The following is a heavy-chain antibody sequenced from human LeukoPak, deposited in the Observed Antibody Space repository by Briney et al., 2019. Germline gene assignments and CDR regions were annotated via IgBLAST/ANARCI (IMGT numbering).Heavy chain of an antibody. J-gene: IGHJ4*02. CDR1: GGSISSGGYY. D-gene: IGHD6-13*01. CDR2: IYYSGST. Sequence: SETLSLTCTVSGGSISSGGYYWSWIRQPPGKGLEWIGYIYYSGSTNYNPSLKSRVTISVDTSKNQFSLKLSSVTAADTAVYYCARQGYSSSWPYFDYWGQGTLVTVPS. CDR3: ARQGYSSSWPYFDY. V-gene: IGHV4-61*08.